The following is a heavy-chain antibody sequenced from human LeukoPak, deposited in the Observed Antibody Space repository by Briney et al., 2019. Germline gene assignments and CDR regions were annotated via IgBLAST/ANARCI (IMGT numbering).Heavy chain of an antibody. CDR3: ARVYFDWLSLPYYYYMDV. CDR2: ISGSGGST. CDR1: GFTFSSYG. Sequence: GGTLRLSCAASGFTFSSYGMSWVRQAPGKGLEWVSAISGSGGSTYYADSVKGRFTISRDNSKNTLYLQMNSLRAEDTAVYYCARVYFDWLSLPYYYYMDVWGKGTTVTVSS. J-gene: IGHJ6*03. V-gene: IGHV3-23*01. D-gene: IGHD3-9*01.